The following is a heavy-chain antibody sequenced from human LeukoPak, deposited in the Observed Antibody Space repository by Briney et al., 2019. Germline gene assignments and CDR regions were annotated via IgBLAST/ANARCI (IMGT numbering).Heavy chain of an antibody. J-gene: IGHJ4*02. CDR1: GGTFSSYA. Sequence: ASVKVSCKASGGTFSSYAISWVRQAPGQGLEWMGRIIPILGIANYAQKFQGRVTITADKSTSTAYMELSSLRSEDTAVYYCARDRDGRSGWYEYYFDYWGQGTLVTVSS. D-gene: IGHD6-19*01. CDR2: IIPILGIA. V-gene: IGHV1-69*04. CDR3: ARDRDGRSGWYEYYFDY.